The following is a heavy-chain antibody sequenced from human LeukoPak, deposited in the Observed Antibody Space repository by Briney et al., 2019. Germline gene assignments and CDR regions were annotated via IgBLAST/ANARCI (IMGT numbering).Heavy chain of an antibody. CDR3: ASYYDYVWGSYRYFDY. V-gene: IGHV3-74*01. D-gene: IGHD3-16*02. Sequence: GGSLRLSCVASGFTFNSYWMHWVRQAPGKGLVWVSRINSDGSSRSYADSVKGRFTISRDNAKNSLYLQMNSLRAEDTAVYYCASYYDYVWGSYRYFDYWGQGTLVTVSS. CDR1: GFTFNSYW. CDR2: INSDGSSR. J-gene: IGHJ4*02.